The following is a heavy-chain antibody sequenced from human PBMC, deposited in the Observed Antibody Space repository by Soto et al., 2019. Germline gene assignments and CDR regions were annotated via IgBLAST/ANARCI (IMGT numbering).Heavy chain of an antibody. D-gene: IGHD1-26*01. J-gene: IGHJ5*01. CDR3: ARDSASSPVSGRVWFDS. V-gene: IGHV3-11*01. CDR2: VSGAGGPI. CDR1: GFGFSDYY. Sequence: QVQLVESGGGLVKPGGSLRLSCAASGFGFSDYYMTWIRRAPGKGLEWLSYVSGAGGPIYYADSLNGRFIVSRDNAKNTLHLQMNNLRVEDTAVYYCARDSASSPVSGRVWFDSWGQGTLVTVS.